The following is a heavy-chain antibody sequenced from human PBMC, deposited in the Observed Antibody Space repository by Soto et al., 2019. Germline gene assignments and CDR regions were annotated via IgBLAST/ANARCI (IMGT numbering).Heavy chain of an antibody. CDR1: GFTFSSYG. V-gene: IGHV3-30*03. D-gene: IGHD1-26*01. CDR3: ARTYLFSPFDP. CDR2: ISYDGSNK. Sequence: GGSLRLSCASSGFTFSSYGMHWVRQAPGKGLEWVAVISYDGSNKYYADSVKGRFTISRDNSKNTLYLQMNSLRAEDTAVYYCARTYLFSPFDPWGQGTLVTVSS. J-gene: IGHJ5*02.